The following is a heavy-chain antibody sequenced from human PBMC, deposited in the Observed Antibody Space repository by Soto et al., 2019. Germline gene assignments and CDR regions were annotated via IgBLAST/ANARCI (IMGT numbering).Heavy chain of an antibody. V-gene: IGHV1-69*13. D-gene: IGHD1-1*01. CDR1: GGTFSSYA. CDR2: IIPIFGTA. Sequence: ASVKVSCKASGGTFSSYAISWVRQAPGQGLEWMGGIIPIFGTANYAQKFQGRVTITADESTSTAYMERSSLRSEDTAVYYCARGYRGLGDAFDIWGQGTMVTVSS. J-gene: IGHJ3*02. CDR3: ARGYRGLGDAFDI.